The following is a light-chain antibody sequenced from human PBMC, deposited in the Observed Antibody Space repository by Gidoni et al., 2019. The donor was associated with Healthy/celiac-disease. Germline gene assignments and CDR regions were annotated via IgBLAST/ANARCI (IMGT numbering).Light chain of an antibody. V-gene: IGKV1-5*01. J-gene: IGKJ2*01. Sequence: DIQMTQPPSTLSASVGARVTITCRASQSISSWLAWYQQKPVKAPKLLIYDASSVASVVPSRFSGSGSGTEFTLTISSLQPDDFATYYRQQYNSYAYTFGQGTKLEIK. CDR3: QQYNSYAYT. CDR2: DAS. CDR1: QSISSW.